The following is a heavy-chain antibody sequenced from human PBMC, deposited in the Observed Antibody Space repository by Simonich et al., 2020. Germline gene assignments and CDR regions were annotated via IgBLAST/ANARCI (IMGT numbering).Heavy chain of an antibody. CDR1: GYTFTGYY. CDR3: ARVSGVTAMVTSTFDI. Sequence: QVQLVQSGAEVKKPGASVKVSCKASGYTFTGYYMHWVRQAPGQGLEGRGWINPNRGGTNNAKKFQGRVTMTRETSISTAYMELSRLRSDDTAVYYCARVSGVTAMVTSTFDIWGQGTMVTVSS. CDR2: INPNRGGT. D-gene: IGHD5-18*01. V-gene: IGHV1-2*02. J-gene: IGHJ3*02.